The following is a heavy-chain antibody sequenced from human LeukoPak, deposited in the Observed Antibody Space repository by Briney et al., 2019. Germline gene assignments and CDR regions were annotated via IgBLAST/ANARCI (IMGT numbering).Heavy chain of an antibody. CDR1: GFTFDDYA. Sequence: GGSLRLSCAASGFTFDDYAMHWVRQAPGKGLEWVSLISGDGGSTYYADSVKGRFTISRDNSKNSLYLQMSSLRTEDTALYYCAKGPCTNGVCYAYYFDYWGQGTLVTVSS. J-gene: IGHJ4*02. CDR3: AKGPCTNGVCYAYYFDY. CDR2: ISGDGGST. D-gene: IGHD2-8*01. V-gene: IGHV3-43*02.